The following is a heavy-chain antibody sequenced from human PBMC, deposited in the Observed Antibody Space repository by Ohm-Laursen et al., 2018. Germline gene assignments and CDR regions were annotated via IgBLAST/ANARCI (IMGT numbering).Heavy chain of an antibody. J-gene: IGHJ4*02. D-gene: IGHD3-3*01. CDR3: ARDGKRLLRFLEWRFDY. V-gene: IGHV3-33*01. CDR2: IWYDGSNT. CDR1: GFTFGSYG. Sequence: SLRLSCAASGFTFGSYGMHWVRQAPGKGLEWVAVIWYDGSNTHYADSVKGRFTISRDNSKNTLYLQMNSLTAEDTAVYYCARDGKRLLRFLEWRFDYWGQGTLVTVSS.